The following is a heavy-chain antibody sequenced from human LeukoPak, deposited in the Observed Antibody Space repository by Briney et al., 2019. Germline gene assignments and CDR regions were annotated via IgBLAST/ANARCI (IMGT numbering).Heavy chain of an antibody. CDR3: ARGTSHLGGVGDS. V-gene: IGHV3-7*03. CDR1: GFNFNTFW. D-gene: IGHD2-15*01. Sequence: GGSLRLSCAASGFNFNTFWMTWVRQAPGKGLEWVANIKEDGSEEYYVDSVKGRFTISRDNAKNSLYLQMNSLRADDTAVYYCARGTSHLGGVGDSWGQGTLVTVSS. J-gene: IGHJ4*02. CDR2: IKEDGSEE.